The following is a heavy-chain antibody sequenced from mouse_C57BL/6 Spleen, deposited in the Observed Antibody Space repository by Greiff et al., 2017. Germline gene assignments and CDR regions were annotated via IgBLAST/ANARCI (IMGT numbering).Heavy chain of an antibody. Sequence: EVQLQQSGPELVKPGASVKMSCKASGYTFTDYNMHWVKQSHGKSLEWIGYINPNNGGTSYNQKFKGKATLTVNKSSSTAYMELRSLTSEDSAVYYCATITTVVDYWYFDVWGTGTTVTVSS. CDR2: INPNNGGT. CDR1: GYTFTDYN. CDR3: ATITTVVDYWYFDV. J-gene: IGHJ1*03. D-gene: IGHD1-1*01. V-gene: IGHV1-22*01.